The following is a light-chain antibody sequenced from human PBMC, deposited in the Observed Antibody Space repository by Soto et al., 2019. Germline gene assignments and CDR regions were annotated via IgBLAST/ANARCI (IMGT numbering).Light chain of an antibody. Sequence: QSLLTQSPSVSAAPGQKVSISCSGSSSNIGNNYVSWYQQIPGAAPKVLIYDNDKRPSGIPDRFSGSKSGTSATLRITGLQTGDEADYYCGTWDKLSAGGSFGTGTKVTVL. CDR2: DND. CDR3: GTWDKLSAGGS. J-gene: IGLJ1*01. V-gene: IGLV1-51*01. CDR1: SSNIGNNY.